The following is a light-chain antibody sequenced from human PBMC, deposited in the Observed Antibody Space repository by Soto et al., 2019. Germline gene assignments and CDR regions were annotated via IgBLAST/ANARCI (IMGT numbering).Light chain of an antibody. Sequence: XIVMTQSPESLAVSLGERATINCRSSQSVLSSSNNKXXLVWYQQKPGQPPKLLISWASTRESGVPDRFSGSGSGXDFTLTISSLQAEDVAVYYCQQSYNSPITFGQGTRLEIK. CDR1: QSVLSSSNNKXX. CDR3: QQSYNSPIT. J-gene: IGKJ5*01. CDR2: WAS. V-gene: IGKV4-1*01.